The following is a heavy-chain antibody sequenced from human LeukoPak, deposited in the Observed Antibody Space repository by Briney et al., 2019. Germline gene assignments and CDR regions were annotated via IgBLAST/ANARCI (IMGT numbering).Heavy chain of an antibody. CDR3: ARAPPARRYCSSTSCYPNRFDP. J-gene: IGHJ5*02. D-gene: IGHD2-2*01. CDR1: GYTFTGYY. Sequence: ASVKVSCKASGYTFTGYYMHWVRQAPGQGLEWMGWINPNSGGTNYAQKFQGRVTMTRNTSISTAYMELSSLRSEDTAVYYCARAPPARRYCSSTSCYPNRFDPWGQGTLVTVSS. CDR2: INPNSGGT. V-gene: IGHV1-2*02.